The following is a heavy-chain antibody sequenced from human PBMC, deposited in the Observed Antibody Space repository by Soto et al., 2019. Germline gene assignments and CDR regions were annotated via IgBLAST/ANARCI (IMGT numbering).Heavy chain of an antibody. V-gene: IGHV3-33*01. CDR1: GFTFSSYG. CDR2: IWYDGSNK. J-gene: IGHJ4*02. Sequence: QVQLVESGGGVVQPGRSLRLSCAASGFTFSSYGMHWVRQAPGKGLGWVAVIWYDGSNKYYADSVKGRFTISRDNSKNTLYLQMNSLRAEDTAVYYCARDRDSSGYSDYWGQGTLVTVSS. CDR3: ARDRDSSGYSDY. D-gene: IGHD3-22*01.